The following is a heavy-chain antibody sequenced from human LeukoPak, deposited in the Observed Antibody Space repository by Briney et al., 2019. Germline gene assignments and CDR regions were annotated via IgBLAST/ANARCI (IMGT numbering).Heavy chain of an antibody. CDR3: ARRRGYSLDY. Sequence: PSETLSLTCTVSGGSISSYYWSWIRQPPGKGLEWIGYIYYSGSTMYNPSLKGRVTISVDTSKKQFSLKLSSVTAADTAVYYCARRRGYSLDYWGQGTLVTVSS. CDR1: GGSISSYY. V-gene: IGHV4-59*08. J-gene: IGHJ4*02. CDR2: IYYSGST. D-gene: IGHD5-18*01.